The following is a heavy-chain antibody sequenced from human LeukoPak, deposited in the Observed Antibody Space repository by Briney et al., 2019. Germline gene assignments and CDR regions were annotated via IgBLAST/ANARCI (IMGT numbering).Heavy chain of an antibody. J-gene: IGHJ4*02. Sequence: SETLSLTCTVSGGSISSGSYYWSWIRQPAGKGLEWIWRMYTSGSTNYNPSLKSRVTMSVDTSKNQFSLKLSSVTAADTAVYYCARALGVGATPASDYYFDYWGQGTLVTVSS. CDR2: MYTSGST. CDR3: ARALGVGATPASDYYFDY. V-gene: IGHV4-61*02. CDR1: GGSISSGSYY. D-gene: IGHD1-26*01.